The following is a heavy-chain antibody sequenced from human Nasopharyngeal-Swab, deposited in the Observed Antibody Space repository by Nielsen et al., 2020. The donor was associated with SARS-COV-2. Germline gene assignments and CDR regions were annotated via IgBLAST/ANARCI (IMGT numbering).Heavy chain of an antibody. V-gene: IGHV1-18*01. CDR1: GYTFTSCG. J-gene: IGHJ4*02. Sequence: ASVKVSCKASGYTFTSCGISWVRQAPGQGLEWMGWISAYNGNTNYAQKLQGRVTMTTDTSTSTAYMELRSLRSDDTAVYYCASSKGNAAIEYYFDYWGQGTLVTVSS. CDR2: ISAYNGNT. CDR3: ASSKGNAAIEYYFDY. D-gene: IGHD2-2*02.